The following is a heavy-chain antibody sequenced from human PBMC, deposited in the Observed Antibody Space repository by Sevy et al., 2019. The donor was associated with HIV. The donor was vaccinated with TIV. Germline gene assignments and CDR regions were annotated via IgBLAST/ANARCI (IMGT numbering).Heavy chain of an antibody. V-gene: IGHV1-46*01. D-gene: IGHD3-3*01. CDR2: INPSGGST. J-gene: IGHJ6*02. Sequence: ASVKVSCKASGYTFTSYYMHWVRQAPGQGLEWMGIINPSGGSTSYAQKFQGRVTMTRDTSTSTVYMELSSLRSEDTAVYYCARRYDFWSGYYTPYYYYGMDVWGQGTTVTVSS. CDR3: ARRYDFWSGYYTPYYYYGMDV. CDR1: GYTFTSYY.